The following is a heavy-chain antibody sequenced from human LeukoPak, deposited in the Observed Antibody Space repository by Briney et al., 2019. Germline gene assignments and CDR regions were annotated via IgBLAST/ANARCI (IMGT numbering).Heavy chain of an antibody. V-gene: IGHV4-59*01. CDR3: ARDERYGDYVGPHAFDI. J-gene: IGHJ3*02. CDR2: IYYSGST. CDR1: GGSISSYY. Sequence: SETLSLTCTVSGGSISSYYWSWIRQPPGKGLEWIGYIYYSGSTNYNPSLKSRVTISVDTSKNQFSLKLSSVTAADTAVYYCARDERYGDYVGPHAFDIWGQGTVVTVSS. D-gene: IGHD4-17*01.